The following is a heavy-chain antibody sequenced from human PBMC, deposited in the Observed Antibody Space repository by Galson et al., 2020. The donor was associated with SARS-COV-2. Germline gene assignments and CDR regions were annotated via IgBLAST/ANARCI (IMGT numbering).Heavy chain of an antibody. CDR1: GYSFTSYW. CDR2: IYPGDSDT. D-gene: IGHD3-3*01. J-gene: IGHJ4*02. Sequence: KIGESLKISCKGSGYSFTSYWIGWVRQIPGKGLEWMGIIYPGDSDTRYSPSFQGQVTISADKSISTAYLQWSSLKASDTAMYYCARLVGGDFWSGYSNPQGFDYWGQGTLVTVSS. CDR3: ARLVGGDFWSGYSNPQGFDY. V-gene: IGHV5-51*01.